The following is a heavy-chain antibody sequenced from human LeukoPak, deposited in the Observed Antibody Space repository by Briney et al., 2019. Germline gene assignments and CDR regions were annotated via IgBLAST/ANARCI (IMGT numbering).Heavy chain of an antibody. CDR2: MNPNSGNT. Sequence: ASVKVSCKASGYTFTSYDINWVRQATGQGLEWMGWMNPNSGNTGYAQKFQGRVTMTRNTSISTAYMELSSLRSEDTAVYYCARGRESRYDFWSGYYSGSNPLTDVWGQGTTVTVSS. V-gene: IGHV1-8*01. D-gene: IGHD3-3*01. CDR1: GYTFTSYD. CDR3: ARGRESRYDFWSGYYSGSNPLTDV. J-gene: IGHJ6*02.